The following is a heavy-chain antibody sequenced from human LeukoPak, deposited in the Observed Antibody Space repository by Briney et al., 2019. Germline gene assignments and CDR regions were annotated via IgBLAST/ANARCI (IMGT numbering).Heavy chain of an antibody. CDR3: ARSLRYSPGGGL. J-gene: IGHJ2*01. CDR1: GFTFTSYS. Sequence: PGGSLRLSCAASGFTFTSYSMNWVRQAPGKGLEWVSTISGGGGSTYYADSVKGRFTISRDNSKNTLYLQVNSLRAEDTAVYYCARSLRYSPGGGLWGRGTLVTVSS. D-gene: IGHD5-12*01. V-gene: IGHV3-23*01. CDR2: ISGGGGST.